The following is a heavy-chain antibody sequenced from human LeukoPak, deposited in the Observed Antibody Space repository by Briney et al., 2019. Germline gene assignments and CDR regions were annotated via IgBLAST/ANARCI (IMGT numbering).Heavy chain of an antibody. CDR1: GGSFSGYY. Sequence: KSSETLSLTCAVYGGSFSGYYWSWIRQPPGKGLEWIGEINHSGSTNYNPSLKSRVTISVDTSKNHFSLKLSSVTAADTAVYYCASHITYSTNTGYSSGWFPGSFDYWGQGTLVTVSS. J-gene: IGHJ4*02. CDR2: INHSGST. D-gene: IGHD6-19*01. V-gene: IGHV4-34*01. CDR3: ASHITYSTNTGYSSGWFPGSFDY.